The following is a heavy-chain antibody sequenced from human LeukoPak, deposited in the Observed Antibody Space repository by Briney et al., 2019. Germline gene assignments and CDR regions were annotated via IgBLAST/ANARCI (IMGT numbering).Heavy chain of an antibody. D-gene: IGHD5-18*01. V-gene: IGHV3-9*01. CDR1: GFTFDDYA. CDR2: ISWNSGSI. Sequence: PGRSLRLSCAASGFTFDDYAMHWVRQAPGKGLEWVSGISWNSGSIGYADSVKGRFTISRDNAKNSLYLQMNSLRAEDTALYYCAGGYTNFDYWGQGTLVTVSS. J-gene: IGHJ4*02. CDR3: AGGYTNFDY.